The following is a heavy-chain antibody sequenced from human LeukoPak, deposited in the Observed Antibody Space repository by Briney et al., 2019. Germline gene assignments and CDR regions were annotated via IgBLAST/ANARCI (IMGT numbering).Heavy chain of an antibody. V-gene: IGHV3-7*01. Sequence: GGTLRLSCAPSRVTFCSNSMSWVSRAPGKGLEWVANIKQVGSETYYVDSVRGRFTISRDNAKNSLYLEMNSLRAQDTTVYYCARDFWGAYRVDYFDYWGQGTLVTVSS. J-gene: IGHJ4*02. CDR1: RVTFCSNS. CDR2: IKQVGSET. D-gene: IGHD3-3*01. CDR3: ARDFWGAYRVDYFDY.